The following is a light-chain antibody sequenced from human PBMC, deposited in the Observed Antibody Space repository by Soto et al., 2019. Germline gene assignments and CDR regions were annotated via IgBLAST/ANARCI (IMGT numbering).Light chain of an antibody. CDR2: KAS. CDR1: QSISSW. J-gene: IGKJ1*01. Sequence: DIQMTQSPSTLSASVGDRFTITCRASQSISSWLAWYQQKPGKAPKLLIYKASSLESGVPPRFSGSGSGTEFTLTISSLQPDDFATYYCQQYNSYSWTFGQGTKVDI. V-gene: IGKV1-5*03. CDR3: QQYNSYSWT.